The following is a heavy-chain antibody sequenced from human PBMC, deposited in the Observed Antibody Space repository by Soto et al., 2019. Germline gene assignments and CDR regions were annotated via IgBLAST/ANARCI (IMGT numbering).Heavy chain of an antibody. J-gene: IGHJ4*02. D-gene: IGHD3-10*01. CDR2: IKQDGNEK. V-gene: IGHV3-7*05. Sequence: GGSLRLSCAVSGFTFINYWMSWVRQAPGKGLEWVANIKQDGNEKYYVDSVKGRFTISRDNAKNSLYLQMNSLRAEDTAVYYCTRITSLAGVYWGQGTLVTVSS. CDR3: TRITSLAGVY. CDR1: GFTFINYW.